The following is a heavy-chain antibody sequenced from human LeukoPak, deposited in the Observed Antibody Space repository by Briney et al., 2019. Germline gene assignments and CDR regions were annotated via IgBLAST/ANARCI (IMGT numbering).Heavy chain of an antibody. Sequence: SVKVSCKASGGTFSSYAISWVRQAPGQGLEWMGGIIPIFGTANYAQKFQGRVTIAADKSTSTAYMELSSLRSEDTAVYYCASGPLYCSSTSCYSAGWFDPWGQGTLVTVSS. CDR2: IIPIFGTA. V-gene: IGHV1-69*06. D-gene: IGHD2-2*02. CDR1: GGTFSSYA. J-gene: IGHJ5*02. CDR3: ASGPLYCSSTSCYSAGWFDP.